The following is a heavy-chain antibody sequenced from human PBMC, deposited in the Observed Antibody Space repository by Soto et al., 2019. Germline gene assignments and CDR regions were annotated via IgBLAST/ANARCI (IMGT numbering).Heavy chain of an antibody. J-gene: IGHJ5*02. V-gene: IGHV4-34*01. CDR1: GGSFSGYY. CDR3: ARGAGANWFDP. D-gene: IGHD3-10*01. CDR2: INHSGST. Sequence: QVQLQQWGAGLLKPSETLSLTCAVYGGSFSGYYWXWIRQPPGKGLEWIGEINHSGSTNYNPSLKSRXTIXXXXXXNXXXXXXXXXXXXXXXVYYCARGAGANWFDPWGQGTLVIVSS.